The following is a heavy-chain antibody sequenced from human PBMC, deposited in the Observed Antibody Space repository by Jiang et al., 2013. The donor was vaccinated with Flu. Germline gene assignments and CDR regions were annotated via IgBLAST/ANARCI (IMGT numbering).Heavy chain of an antibody. Sequence: VQLVESGGGVVQPGRSLRLSCATSGFSFSTYGIHWVRQAPGKGLEWVALISYDGVNKNYAASVKGRFTISRDISKNTVYLQMNSLRAEDTAVYYCAKQYSSSWLNYLEYYFDYWGQGTLVTVSS. CDR1: GFSFSTYG. J-gene: IGHJ4*02. CDR2: ISYDGVNK. CDR3: AKQYSSSWLNYLEYYFDY. V-gene: IGHV3-30*18. D-gene: IGHD6-13*01.